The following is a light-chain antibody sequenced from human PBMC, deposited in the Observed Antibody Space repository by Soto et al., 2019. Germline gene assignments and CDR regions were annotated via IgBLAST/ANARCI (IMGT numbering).Light chain of an antibody. V-gene: IGKV1-9*01. CDR2: SAS. CDR3: LQHNSYPQT. J-gene: IGKJ1*01. CDR1: RGINNY. Sequence: DIQLTQSPSFLSASVGDRVTITCRASRGINNYLVWYQQKPGQAPNLLIFSASTLQSGVPSRFSGSGSGTEFTLTISSLQPEDFATYYCLQHNSYPQTFGQGTKVDIK.